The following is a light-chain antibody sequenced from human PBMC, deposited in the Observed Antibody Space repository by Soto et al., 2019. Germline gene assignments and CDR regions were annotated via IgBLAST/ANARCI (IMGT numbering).Light chain of an antibody. CDR2: EVA. Sequence: AIQLTQFPSSLSASVGDRVTITCRASQGVGSHLVWHQQKPGKAPKLLIYEVASLQSGVPSRFSGSGSGTDFTLTIRSLQPEDFATYYCQHLNAYPITFGQGTRLEIK. J-gene: IGKJ5*01. CDR3: QHLNAYPIT. CDR1: QGVGSH. V-gene: IGKV1-13*02.